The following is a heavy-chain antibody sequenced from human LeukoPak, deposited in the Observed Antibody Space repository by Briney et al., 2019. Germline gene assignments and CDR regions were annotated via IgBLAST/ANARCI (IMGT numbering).Heavy chain of an antibody. CDR3: AKFGTVARQYFDY. Sequence: PGGSLRLSCAASGFTFSTYALSWVRQAPGKGLEWVSSIGSSGDSTYYADSVEGRFTISRDNSKNSLFLQMNSLRVEDTAIYCCAKFGTVARQYFDYWGQGTLVTVSS. J-gene: IGHJ4*02. CDR1: GFTFSTYA. V-gene: IGHV3-23*01. D-gene: IGHD4-11*01. CDR2: IGSSGDST.